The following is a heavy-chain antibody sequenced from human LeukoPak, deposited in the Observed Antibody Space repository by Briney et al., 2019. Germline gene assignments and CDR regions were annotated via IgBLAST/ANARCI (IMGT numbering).Heavy chain of an antibody. Sequence: PSETLSLTCAVYGGSFSGYYWSWIRQPPGKGLEWIGEINHSGSTNYNPSLKSRVTISVDTSKNQFSLKLSSVTAADTALYYCAKDKYFSGGPDRTDWYFDLWGRGTLVTVSS. J-gene: IGHJ2*01. CDR2: INHSGST. CDR1: GGSFSGYY. D-gene: IGHD3-16*01. CDR3: AKDKYFSGGPDRTDWYFDL. V-gene: IGHV4-34*01.